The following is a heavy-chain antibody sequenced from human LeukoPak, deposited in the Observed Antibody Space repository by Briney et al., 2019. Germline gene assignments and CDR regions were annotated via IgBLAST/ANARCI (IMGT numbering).Heavy chain of an antibody. J-gene: IGHJ4*02. CDR1: GYTLTELS. CDR2: FDPEDGET. V-gene: IGHV1-24*01. D-gene: IGHD1-26*01. CDR3: VRAPLTARKYYFDY. Sequence: GASVKVSCKVSGYTLTELSMHWVRQAPGKGLEWMGGFDPEDGETIYAQKFQGRVTMTRNTSISTAYMELSSLRSEDTAVYYCVRAPLTARKYYFDYWGQGTLVTVSS.